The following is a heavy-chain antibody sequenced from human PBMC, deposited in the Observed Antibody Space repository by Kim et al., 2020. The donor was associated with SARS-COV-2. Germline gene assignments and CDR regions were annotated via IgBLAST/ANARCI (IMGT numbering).Heavy chain of an antibody. J-gene: IGHJ6*02. CDR3: ARHQFVVVTADSTDYYYYGMDV. D-gene: IGHD2-21*02. CDR1: GYSFTSYW. Sequence: GESLKISCKGSGYSFTSYWIGWVRQMPGKGLEWMGIIYPGDSDTRYSPSFQGQVTISADKSISTAYLQWSSLKASDTAMYYCARHQFVVVTADSTDYYYYGMDVWGQGTTVTVSS. V-gene: IGHV5-51*01. CDR2: IYPGDSDT.